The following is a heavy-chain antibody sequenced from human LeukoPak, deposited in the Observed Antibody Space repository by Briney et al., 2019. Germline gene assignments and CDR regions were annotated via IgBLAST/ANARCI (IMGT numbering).Heavy chain of an antibody. J-gene: IGHJ6*03. D-gene: IGHD5-12*01. V-gene: IGHV3-48*03. Sequence: GGSLRLSCAASGFTFSSYEMNWVRQAPGKGLEWVSYISSSGSTIYYADSVKGRFTISRDNARNSLYLQMNSLRAEDTAVYYCARVGGFYYMDVWGKGTTVTVSS. CDR2: ISSSGSTI. CDR1: GFTFSSYE. CDR3: ARVGGFYYMDV.